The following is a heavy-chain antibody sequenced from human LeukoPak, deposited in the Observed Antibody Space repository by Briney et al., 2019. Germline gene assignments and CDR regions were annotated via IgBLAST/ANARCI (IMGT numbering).Heavy chain of an antibody. V-gene: IGHV3-30*18. CDR2: MSFDGSNK. CDR1: GITFSSYV. CDR3: AKGFRGAATDAFDI. D-gene: IGHD3-10*01. J-gene: IGHJ3*02. Sequence: HPGRSLRLSCAASGITFSSYVMHWVRQAPDKGLEWVSVMSFDGSNKFYADSVKGRFTISRDNSKNTLFLQMNSLRAEDTAVYYCAKGFRGAATDAFDIWGQGTMVTVSS.